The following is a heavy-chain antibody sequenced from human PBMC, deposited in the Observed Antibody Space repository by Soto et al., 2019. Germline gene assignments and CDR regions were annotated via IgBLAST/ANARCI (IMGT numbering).Heavy chain of an antibody. V-gene: IGHV5-51*01. CDR2: IYPGDSDT. D-gene: IGHD3-22*01. Sequence: GESLKISCKGSGYSFTIYWIGWVRQMPGKGLEWMGIIYPGDSDTRYSPSFQGQVTISADKSISTAYLQWSSLKASDTAMYYCARLPDYYDSRGESWWFAPWGQGTLVTVSS. J-gene: IGHJ5*02. CDR3: ARLPDYYDSRGESWWFAP. CDR1: GYSFTIYW.